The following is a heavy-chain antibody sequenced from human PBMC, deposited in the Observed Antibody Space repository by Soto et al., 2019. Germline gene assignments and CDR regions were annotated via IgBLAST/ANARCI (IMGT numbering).Heavy chain of an antibody. CDR2: VYYSGTT. V-gene: IGHV4-59*08. CDR1: GGSISSYY. CDR3: ARLGGYYQSLDT. Sequence: SETLSLTCTVSGGSISSYYWSWIRQPPGKGLEWIGYVYYSGTTTYSPSLKSRVTISVDTSMNQISLKLSSVTAADTAFYYCARLGGYYQSLDTWGQGTLVTVSS. D-gene: IGHD3-22*01. J-gene: IGHJ5*02.